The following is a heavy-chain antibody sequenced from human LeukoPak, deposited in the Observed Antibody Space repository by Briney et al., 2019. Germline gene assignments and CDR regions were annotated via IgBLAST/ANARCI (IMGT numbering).Heavy chain of an antibody. Sequence: GGSLRLSCAASGVTFSNAWMSWVREAPGKGLEGGGGIKSKTDGGTTDYAEPVKGRFTLSRDDSKNTLYLQMNSLNTEDTDVYYCTTDVDHPIVVVVPGNTAEYFQHWGQGTLVTVSS. V-gene: IGHV3-15*01. J-gene: IGHJ1*01. CDR3: TTDVDHPIVVVVPGNTAEYFQH. CDR1: GVTFSNAW. CDR2: IKSKTDGGTT. D-gene: IGHD2-15*01.